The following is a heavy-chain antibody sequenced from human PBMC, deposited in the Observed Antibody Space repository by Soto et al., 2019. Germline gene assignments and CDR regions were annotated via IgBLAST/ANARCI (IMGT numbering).Heavy chain of an antibody. CDR3: ARLNVKRGQQLVPGGSDY. Sequence: QVQLQQWGAGLLKPSETLSLTCAVYGGSFSGYYWSWIRQPPGKGLEWIGEINHSGSTNYNPSLKSRVTISVDTSKNQFSLKLSSVTAADTAVYYCARLNVKRGQQLVPGGSDYWGQGTLVTVSS. V-gene: IGHV4-34*01. J-gene: IGHJ4*02. CDR2: INHSGST. CDR1: GGSFSGYY. D-gene: IGHD6-13*01.